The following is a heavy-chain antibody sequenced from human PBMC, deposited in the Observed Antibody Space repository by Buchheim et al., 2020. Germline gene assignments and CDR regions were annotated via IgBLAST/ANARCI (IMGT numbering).Heavy chain of an antibody. CDR2: IYYSGST. J-gene: IGHJ6*02. V-gene: IGHV4-59*08. Sequence: QVQLQESGPGLVKPSETLSLTCTVSGGSISSYYWSWIRQPPGKGLEWIGYIYYSGSTNYNPSLKSGVTISVDTSKNQFSLKLSSVTAADTAVYYCARHDLKQWLVPFRPSTNYGMDVWGQGTT. CDR3: ARHDLKQWLVPFRPSTNYGMDV. CDR1: GGSISSYY. D-gene: IGHD6-19*01.